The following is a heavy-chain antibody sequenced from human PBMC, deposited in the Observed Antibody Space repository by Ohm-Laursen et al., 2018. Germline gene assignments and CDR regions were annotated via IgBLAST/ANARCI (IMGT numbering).Heavy chain of an antibody. D-gene: IGHD1-1*01. V-gene: IGHV1-8*01. Sequence: VSRKASGYTLTSFDINWGREATGQGLQWMGWMNPKSGNPGYVQKFQGRVTMTRNTSISTAYMELSSLRSEDTAVYYCARARGNWKRDYYYAMDVWGQGTTVAVSS. J-gene: IGHJ6*02. CDR2: MNPKSGNP. CDR1: GYTLTSFD. CDR3: ARARGNWKRDYYYAMDV.